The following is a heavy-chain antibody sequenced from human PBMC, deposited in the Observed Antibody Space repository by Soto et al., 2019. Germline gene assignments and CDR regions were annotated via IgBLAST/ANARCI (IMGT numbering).Heavy chain of an antibody. CDR2: ISSSGSTI. CDR1: GFTFSDYY. J-gene: IGHJ6*03. Sequence: PGGSLRLSCAASGFTFSDYYMSWIRQAPGKGLEWVSYISSSGSTIYYADSVKGRFTISRDNAKNSLYLQMNSLRAEDTAVYYCASSTGGAYCSSTSCYYYYYYMDAWGKGTTVTVSS. D-gene: IGHD2-2*01. CDR3: ASSTGGAYCSSTSCYYYYYYMDA. V-gene: IGHV3-11*01.